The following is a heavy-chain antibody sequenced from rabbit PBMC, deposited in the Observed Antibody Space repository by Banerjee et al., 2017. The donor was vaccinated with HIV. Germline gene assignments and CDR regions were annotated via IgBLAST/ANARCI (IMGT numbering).Heavy chain of an antibody. CDR2: IYTGSSGST. CDR1: GFSFSSGYD. J-gene: IGHJ3*01. Sequence: QSLEESGGGLVKPGASLTLTCKASGFSFSSGYDMCWVRQAPGKGLEWIACIYTGSSGSTYYASWAKGRFTISKTSSTTVTLQMTSLTAADTATYFCARGNDSRTRLDLWGPGTLVTDS. D-gene: IGHD2-1*01. CDR3: ARGNDSRTRLDL. V-gene: IGHV1S40*01.